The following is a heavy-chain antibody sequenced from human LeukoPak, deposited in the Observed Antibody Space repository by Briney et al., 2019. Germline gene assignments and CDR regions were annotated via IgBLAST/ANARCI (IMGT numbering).Heavy chain of an antibody. J-gene: IGHJ2*01. CDR3: VRGALPGDNWYFDL. V-gene: IGHV3-13*01. CDR1: GFPFSAYD. CDR2: FGSAGDT. Sequence: GGSLRLSCATSGFPFSAYDMHWVRQAPGKGREWVSAFGSAGDTYYPGAVKGRFTISRDYAKNSLFLQMNNLIAGDTAVYFCVRGALPGDNWYFDLWGRGTLVTVSS.